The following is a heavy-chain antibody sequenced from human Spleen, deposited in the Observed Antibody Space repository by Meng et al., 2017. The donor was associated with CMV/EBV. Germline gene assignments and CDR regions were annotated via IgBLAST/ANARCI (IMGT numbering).Heavy chain of an antibody. D-gene: IGHD3-22*01. V-gene: IGHV1-18*01. CDR3: ARGHSSGYYYTHQYFQH. J-gene: IGHJ1*01. CDR2: ISAYNGNT. CDR1: YTFPSYG. Sequence: YTFPSYGISWVRQAPGQGLEWMGWISAYNGNTNYAQKLQGRVTMTTDTSTSTAYMELRSLRSDDTAVYYCARGHSSGYYYTHQYFQHWGQGTLVTVSS.